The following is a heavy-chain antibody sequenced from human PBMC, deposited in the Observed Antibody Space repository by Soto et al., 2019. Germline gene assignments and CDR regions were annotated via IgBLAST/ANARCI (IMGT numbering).Heavy chain of an antibody. V-gene: IGHV1-46*02. D-gene: IGHD1-7*01. CDR1: GYTFNNYF. CDR2: ITPSSGST. Sequence: QVQLVQSGAEVRKPGASVKVSCKASGYTFNNYFMHWVRQAPAQGLEWMGVITPSSGSTTYAQRLQGRLTMTRETSTGTVYMELRSLRSEDTAVYFCARDLVPIWNYVGLAPGAQHWFDPWGQGTLVTVSS. J-gene: IGHJ5*02. CDR3: ARDLVPIWNYVGLAPGAQHWFDP.